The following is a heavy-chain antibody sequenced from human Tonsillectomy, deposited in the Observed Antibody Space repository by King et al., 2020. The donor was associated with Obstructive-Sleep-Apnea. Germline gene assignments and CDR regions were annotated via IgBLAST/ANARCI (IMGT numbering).Heavy chain of an antibody. CDR2: IYYMVIT. D-gene: IGHD1-1*01. CDR3: ARWNEGFDY. Sequence: QLQESGPGLVRPSETLSLTCTVPGGSITNYYWGWIRQPPGKGLEWIVYIYYMVITDYNPALRGRVTIPGDTSKNQASLRVTPVTAADTAQYFCARWNEGFDYWGQGTLVTVSS. V-gene: IGHV4-59*08. CDR1: GGSITNYY. J-gene: IGHJ4*02.